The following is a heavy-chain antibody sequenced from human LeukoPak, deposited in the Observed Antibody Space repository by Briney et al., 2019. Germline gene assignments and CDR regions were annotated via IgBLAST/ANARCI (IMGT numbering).Heavy chain of an antibody. CDR2: SGSGVMT. CDR3: AKDSLLLDY. J-gene: IGHJ4*02. V-gene: IGHV3-23*01. CDR1: GFTFSSNW. D-gene: IGHD2-15*01. Sequence: GGSLRLSCAASGFTFSSNWMTWVRQAPGKGLEWVSGSGSGVMTYYADSVKGRFTISRDNSKNTLYLQMNSLRAEDTAVYYCAKDSLLLDYWGQGTLVTVSS.